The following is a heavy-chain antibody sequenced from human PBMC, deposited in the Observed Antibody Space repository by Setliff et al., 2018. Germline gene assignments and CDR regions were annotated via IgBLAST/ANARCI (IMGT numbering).Heavy chain of an antibody. CDR2: MNPNSGNT. V-gene: IGHV1-8*03. Sequence: ASVKVSCKASGYTFTSYDINWVRQATGQGLEWMGWMNPNSGNTGYAQKFQGRVTITMNTSISTAYMELSSLRSEDTAVYYCARGLSWELLEALGYYYYGMDVCGQGTTVTVSS. J-gene: IGHJ6*02. D-gene: IGHD1-26*01. CDR3: ARGLSWELLEALGYYYYGMDV. CDR1: GYTFTSYD.